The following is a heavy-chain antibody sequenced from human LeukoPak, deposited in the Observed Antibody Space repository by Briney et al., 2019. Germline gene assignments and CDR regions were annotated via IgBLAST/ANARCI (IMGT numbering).Heavy chain of an antibody. J-gene: IGHJ4*02. V-gene: IGHV3-23*01. D-gene: IGHD2-2*01. CDR3: ARQFLPDIVVVPAANTY. Sequence: GGSLRLSCAASGFTFSSYAMSWVRQAPGKGLEWVSAISGSGGSTYYADSVKGRFTISRDNSKNTLYLQMNSLRAEDTAVYYCARQFLPDIVVVPAANTYWGQGTLVTVSS. CDR2: ISGSGGST. CDR1: GFTFSSYA.